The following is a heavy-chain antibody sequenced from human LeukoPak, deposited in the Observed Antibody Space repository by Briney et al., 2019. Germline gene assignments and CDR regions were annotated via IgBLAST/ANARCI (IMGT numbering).Heavy chain of an antibody. D-gene: IGHD3-22*01. V-gene: IGHV3-48*03. Sequence: QHGGSLRLSCAASGFTFSTHEMNWVPQAPGKGLEWVSYIRSSGTTIYAESVKGRFTISRDNAKNSLYLQMNSLRAEDTAVYYCARGGNIGYYFNAFDMWGQGTVVTVSS. CDR2: IRSSGTTI. CDR3: ARGGNIGYYFNAFDM. J-gene: IGHJ3*02. CDR1: GFTFSTHE.